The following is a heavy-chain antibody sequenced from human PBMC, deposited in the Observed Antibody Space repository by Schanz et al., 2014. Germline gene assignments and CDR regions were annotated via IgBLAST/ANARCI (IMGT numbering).Heavy chain of an antibody. Sequence: VQLVESGGGLVQPGGSLRLSCAASGFTFSSYGMHWVRQAPGKGLEWVALISNDGSIKYYADSVEGRFTISRDNSRNTLYLQMNSLRTEDTAVYYCARDRGYCSGGSCLTFDYWGQGTLVTVSS. CDR2: ISNDGSIK. CDR3: ARDRGYCSGGSCLTFDY. D-gene: IGHD2-15*01. J-gene: IGHJ4*02. V-gene: IGHV3-30*03. CDR1: GFTFSSYG.